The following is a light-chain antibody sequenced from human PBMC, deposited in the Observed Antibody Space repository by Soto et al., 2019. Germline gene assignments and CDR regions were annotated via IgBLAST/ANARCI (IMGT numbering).Light chain of an antibody. CDR3: QQRSSWPYT. CDR2: DAS. V-gene: IGKV3-11*01. J-gene: IGKJ2*01. Sequence: EIVLTQSPATLSLSPGERATLSCRASQSVSSYLAWYRHKPGQAPTLLLNDASNSATGIPSRFSGSGSGTDFTLGISSLEPEDFADYYCQQRSSWPYTFGQGTKLEIK. CDR1: QSVSSY.